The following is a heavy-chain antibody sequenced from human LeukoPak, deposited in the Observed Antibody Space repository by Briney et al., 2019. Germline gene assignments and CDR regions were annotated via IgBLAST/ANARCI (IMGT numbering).Heavy chain of an antibody. CDR2: ISCSGSTT. V-gene: IGHV3-11*01. J-gene: IGHJ4*02. CDR1: GFTFSDYY. D-gene: IGHD2-2*02. Sequence: GGSLRLSCAASGFTFSDYYISWVRQAPGKGLEWVSYISCSGSTTYYADSVKGRFTISRDNAKNSLYLQMNSLRGEETAVYYCAREEGGDCSRTSCYTSSWGQGTQVTVST. CDR3: AREEGGDCSRTSCYTSS.